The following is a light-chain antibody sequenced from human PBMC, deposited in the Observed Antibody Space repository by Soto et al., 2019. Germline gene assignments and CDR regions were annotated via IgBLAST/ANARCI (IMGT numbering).Light chain of an antibody. CDR1: QSLLHSDGNTY. Sequence: DSVMTQTPLSLSVTPGQPASISFKSSQSLLHSDGNTYSDWYLQKPGQSPQLLIYTVSYRASGVPDRFSGSGSGTDFTLKISRVEAEDVGVYYCMQRIEFPLTFGGGTKVDIK. J-gene: IGKJ4*01. CDR3: MQRIEFPLT. CDR2: TVS. V-gene: IGKV2-40*01.